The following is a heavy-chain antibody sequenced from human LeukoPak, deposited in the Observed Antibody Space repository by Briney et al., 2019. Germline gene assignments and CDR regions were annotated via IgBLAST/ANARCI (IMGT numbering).Heavy chain of an antibody. D-gene: IGHD6-19*01. CDR3: ARQRLVRGFDY. Sequence: SETLSLTCTVSGGSISSYYWGWIRQPPGKGLEWIGSIYYSGSTYYNPSLKSRVTISVDTSKNQFSLKLSSVTAADTAVYYCARQRLVRGFDYWGQGTLVTVSS. CDR2: IYYSGST. CDR1: GGSISSYY. V-gene: IGHV4-39*01. J-gene: IGHJ4*02.